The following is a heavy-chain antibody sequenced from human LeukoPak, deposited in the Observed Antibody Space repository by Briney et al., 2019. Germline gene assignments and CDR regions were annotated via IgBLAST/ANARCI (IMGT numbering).Heavy chain of an antibody. J-gene: IGHJ4*02. D-gene: IGHD6-19*01. CDR1: AGSISSYY. CDR2: IYYSGTT. Sequence: SETLSLTCTVPAGSISSYYWSWIRQPPGKGLEWIGYIYYSGTTNYNPSLKSRVTISVDTSKNQFSLKLNSVTAADTAVYYCAGSHRSGWFVFDYWVQGTLVTVSS. CDR3: AGSHRSGWFVFDY. V-gene: IGHV4-59*01.